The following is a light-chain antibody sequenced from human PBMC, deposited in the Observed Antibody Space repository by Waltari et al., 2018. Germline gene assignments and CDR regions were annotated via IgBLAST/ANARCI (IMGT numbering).Light chain of an antibody. CDR3: AAWDDSLNGRGV. CDR1: SSNIGSNT. Sequence: QSVLTQPPSASGTPGQRVTISCSGSSSNIGSNTVTWYQQLPGPSPKLLIYRKNQRPSGVPDRFSGSKSGTSASLAISGLQSEDEADYYCAAWDDSLNGRGVFGGGTKLTVL. J-gene: IGLJ3*02. CDR2: RKN. V-gene: IGLV1-44*01.